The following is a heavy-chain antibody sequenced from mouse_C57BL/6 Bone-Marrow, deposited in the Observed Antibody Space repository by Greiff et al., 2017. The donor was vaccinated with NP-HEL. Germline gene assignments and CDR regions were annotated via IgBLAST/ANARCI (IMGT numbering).Heavy chain of an antibody. Sequence: QVQLQQPGTELVKPGASVKLSCKASGYTFTSYWMHWLKQRPGQGLEWIGNINPNNGGTNDNEQFKTKATLTVDKSSSTAYMQLSSLTSEDSAVYYCARDSGDALDYWGQGTTLTVSS. V-gene: IGHV1-53*01. D-gene: IGHD3-2*02. CDR2: INPNNGGT. J-gene: IGHJ2*01. CDR1: GYTFTSYW. CDR3: ARDSGDALDY.